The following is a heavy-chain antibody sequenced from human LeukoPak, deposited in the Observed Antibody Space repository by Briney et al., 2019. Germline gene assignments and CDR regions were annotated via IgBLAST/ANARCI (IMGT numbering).Heavy chain of an antibody. D-gene: IGHD6-19*01. CDR2: IYYSGST. CDR3: ASHTGYTSAWSSYYYIDV. V-gene: IGHV4-39*01. CDR1: GGSISSSSYY. Sequence: NPSETLSLTCTVSGGSISSSSYYWGWIRQPPGKGLEWIGSIYYSGSTYYNPSLKSRVTISVDTSKNQFSLNLKSVTAADTAVYYCASHTGYTSAWSSYYYIDVWGKGTTVTVSS. J-gene: IGHJ6*03.